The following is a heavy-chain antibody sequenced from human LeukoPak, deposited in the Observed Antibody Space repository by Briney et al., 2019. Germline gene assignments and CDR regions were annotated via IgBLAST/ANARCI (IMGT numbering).Heavy chain of an antibody. CDR1: GFTFSSYG. V-gene: IGHV3-30*18. D-gene: IGHD6-19*01. J-gene: IGHJ4*02. Sequence: GGSLRLSCAASGFTFSSYGMHWVRQAPGKGLEWVAVISYDGSNKYYADSVKGRFTISRGNSKNTLYLQMNSLRAEDTAVYYCAKDPSSGLLGGDYWGQGTLVTVSS. CDR3: AKDPSSGLLGGDY. CDR2: ISYDGSNK.